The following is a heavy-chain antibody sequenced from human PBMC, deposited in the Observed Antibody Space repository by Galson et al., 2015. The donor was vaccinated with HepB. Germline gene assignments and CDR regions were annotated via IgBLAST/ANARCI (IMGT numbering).Heavy chain of an antibody. J-gene: IGHJ3*02. V-gene: IGHV3-30*18. CDR3: AKDEFESYCGGDCSGDAFDI. CDR1: GFTFSSYG. Sequence: SLRLSCAASGFTFSSYGMHWVRQAPGKGLEWVAVISYDGSNKYYADSVKGRFTISRDNSKNTLYLQMNSLRAEDTAVYYCAKDEFESYCGGDCSGDAFDIWGQGTMVTVSS. D-gene: IGHD2-21*02. CDR2: ISYDGSNK.